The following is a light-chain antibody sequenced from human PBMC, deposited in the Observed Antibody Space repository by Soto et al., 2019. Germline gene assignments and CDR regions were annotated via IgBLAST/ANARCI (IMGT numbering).Light chain of an antibody. CDR3: QHRHSYPIT. V-gene: IGKV1-9*01. CDR2: SAS. J-gene: IGKJ5*01. CDR1: QGISHY. Sequence: DIQLTQSPSFLSASVGDGITISCRASQGISHYLAWYQQKPGKAPKLLIHSASTLQSGVPSRFSGSGGGTEFTLTISSLQPEDFATYYCQHRHSYPITFGQGTRLEIK.